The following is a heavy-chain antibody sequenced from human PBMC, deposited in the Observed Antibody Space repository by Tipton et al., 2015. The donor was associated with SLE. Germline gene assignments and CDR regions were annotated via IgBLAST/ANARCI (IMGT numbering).Heavy chain of an antibody. J-gene: IGHJ3*02. CDR3: AREVNTVGDSDAFDI. Sequence: TLSLTCAVSDYSITYGYYWSWVRQLPGKGLEWISYTHYTGSAFYNPSLESRLITSIDISKNQFSLKLHSLSAADTAVYYCAREVNTVGDSDAFDIWGQGTIVTVSS. V-gene: IGHV4-31*11. CDR1: DYSITYGYY. CDR2: THYTGSA. D-gene: IGHD5/OR15-5a*01.